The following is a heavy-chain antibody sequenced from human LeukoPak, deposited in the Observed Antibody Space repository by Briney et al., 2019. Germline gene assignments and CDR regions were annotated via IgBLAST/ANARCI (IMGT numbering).Heavy chain of an antibody. J-gene: IGHJ4*02. V-gene: IGHV3-30*02. CDR2: IRYDGSNK. Sequence: GGSLRLSCAASGFAFSASGMHWVRQAPGKGLDWVAFIRYDGSNKYYADSVKGRFTISRDNSKNTLYLQMNSLRAEDTAVYYCAKSGLNRFDYWGQGTLVTVSS. CDR1: GFAFSASG. D-gene: IGHD2-15*01. CDR3: AKSGLNRFDY.